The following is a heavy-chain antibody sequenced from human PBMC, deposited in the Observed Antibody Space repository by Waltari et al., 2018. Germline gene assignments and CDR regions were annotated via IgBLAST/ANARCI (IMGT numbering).Heavy chain of an antibody. CDR3: AKDEGALLAPTLGMDA. CDR1: GFPFSTYT. Sequence: ELQLVESGGGLVQPGGSLSLSCAAPGFPFSTYTMNWVGQTPGKGLEGVEVITASGLRDYGNPVKGRFIISRDNSKNTLYLEMYRLRVEDTAGYYWAKDEGALLAPTLGMDAWGKGTTVIVSS. J-gene: IGHJ6*04. CDR2: ITASGLR. V-gene: IGHV3-23*04. D-gene: IGHD1-26*01.